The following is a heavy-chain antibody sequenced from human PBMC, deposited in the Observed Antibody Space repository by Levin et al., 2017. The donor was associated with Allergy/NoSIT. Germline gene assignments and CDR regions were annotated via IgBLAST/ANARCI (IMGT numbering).Heavy chain of an antibody. V-gene: IGHV3-30-3*01. Sequence: GGSLRLSCVASGFTFSRFPMHWVRQAPGKGLEWVAVISYDGNRQYYSDSVKGRFTISRDNSKNTLSMQMDNLRAEDTDAYDCARDDAIGHCSGGSCIDYWGQGTLVTVSS. CDR2: ISYDGNRQ. D-gene: IGHD2-15*01. CDR3: ARDDAIGHCSGGSCIDY. CDR1: GFTFSRFP. J-gene: IGHJ4*02.